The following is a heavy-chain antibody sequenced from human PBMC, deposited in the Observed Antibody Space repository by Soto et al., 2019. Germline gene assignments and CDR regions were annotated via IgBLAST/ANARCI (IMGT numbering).Heavy chain of an antibody. CDR1: GGTFSSYT. V-gene: IGHV1-69*02. J-gene: IGHJ5*02. D-gene: IGHD6-13*01. CDR2: IIPILGIA. CDR3: GGGSSWYNWFDP. Sequence: QVQLVQSGAEVKKPGSSVKVSCKASGGTFSSYTISWVRQAPGQGLEWMGRIIPILGIANYAQKFQGRVTITGDKSASRAYTELSSLRAEDTAVYYCGGGSSWYNWFDPWGQGTLVTVSS.